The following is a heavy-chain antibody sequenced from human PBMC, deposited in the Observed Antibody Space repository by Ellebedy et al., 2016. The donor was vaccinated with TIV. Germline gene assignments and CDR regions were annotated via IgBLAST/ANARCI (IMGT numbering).Heavy chain of an antibody. CDR3: ARGWGRYCSSTSCYYYYGMDV. Sequence: SETLSLTXAVYGGSFSGYYWSWNRQPPGKGLEWIGEINHSGSTNYNPSLKSRVTISVDTSKNQFSLKLSSVTAADTAVYYCARGWGRYCSSTSCYYYYGMDVWGQGTTVTVSS. V-gene: IGHV4-34*01. CDR1: GGSFSGYY. D-gene: IGHD2-2*01. CDR2: INHSGST. J-gene: IGHJ6*02.